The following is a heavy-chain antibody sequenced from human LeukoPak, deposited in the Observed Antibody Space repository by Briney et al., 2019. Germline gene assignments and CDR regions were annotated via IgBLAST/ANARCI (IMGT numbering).Heavy chain of an antibody. D-gene: IGHD6-19*01. CDR3: ARVYSSGWYYDY. CDR2: ISWNSGSI. CDR1: GFTFDDYV. Sequence: GGSLRLSCAASGFTFDDYVMHWVRQAPGKGLEWVSGISWNSGSIGYADSVKGRFTISRDNSKNTLYLQMNSLRAEDTAVYYCARVYSSGWYYDYWGQGTLVTVSS. V-gene: IGHV3-9*01. J-gene: IGHJ4*02.